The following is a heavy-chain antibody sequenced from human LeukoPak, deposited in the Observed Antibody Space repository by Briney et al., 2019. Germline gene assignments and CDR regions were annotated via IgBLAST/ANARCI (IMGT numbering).Heavy chain of an antibody. V-gene: IGHV3-30*14. CDR2: ISYDGSNK. J-gene: IGHJ4*02. Sequence: PGGSLRLSCAASGFTFSSYAMHWVRQAPGKGLEWVAVISYDGSNKYYADSVKGRFTISRESSKNTLWLQMNSLTAEDTAVYYCARLHYDVLTGPFDYWGQGTLVTVSS. CDR3: ARLHYDVLTGPFDY. CDR1: GFTFSSYA. D-gene: IGHD3-9*01.